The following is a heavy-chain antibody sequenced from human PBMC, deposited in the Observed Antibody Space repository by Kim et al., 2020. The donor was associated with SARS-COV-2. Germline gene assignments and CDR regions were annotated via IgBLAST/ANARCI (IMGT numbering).Heavy chain of an antibody. Sequence: GGSLRLSCAASGFTFSNYALHWVRQAPGKGPEWVAVISYDGTNKYYADSVKGRFTISRDNSKHTLYLQMNSLRTEDTGLYYCATDRASWLDSIYSYGMD. V-gene: IGHV3-30-3*01. CDR3: ATDRASWLDSIYSYGMD. D-gene: IGHD6-19*01. CDR2: ISYDGTNK. J-gene: IGHJ6*01. CDR1: GFTFSNYA.